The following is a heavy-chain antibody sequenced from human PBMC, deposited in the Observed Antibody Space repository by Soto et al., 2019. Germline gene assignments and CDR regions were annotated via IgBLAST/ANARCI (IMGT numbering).Heavy chain of an antibody. V-gene: IGHV4-34*01. CDR3: ARALDFVLGVGDNGDVYDI. Sequence: SETLCLTCAVYGGSFSGYYWSLIRQPPGKGLEWIEEINHSGSTNYNPPLKSRVTISVDTSKNQFSLKLSSVTAADTAVYYCARALDFVLGVGDNGDVYDIWRQG. CDR2: INHSGST. J-gene: IGHJ3*02. D-gene: IGHD3-3*01. CDR1: GGSFSGYY.